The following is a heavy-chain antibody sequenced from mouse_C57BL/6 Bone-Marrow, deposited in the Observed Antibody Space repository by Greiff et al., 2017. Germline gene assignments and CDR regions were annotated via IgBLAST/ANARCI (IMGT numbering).Heavy chain of an antibody. CDR1: GFTFSDYY. CDR3: AREGRGYYFYY. CDR2: ISNGGGST. V-gene: IGHV5-12*01. J-gene: IGHJ2*01. Sequence: EVQGVESGGGLVQPGGSLKLSCAASGFTFSDYYMYWVRQTPEKRLEWVGYISNGGGSTSYPDTVKGRVTISRNNATNTLYLQMSRLKSEDTAMYYCAREGRGYYFYYWGQGTTPTVSS.